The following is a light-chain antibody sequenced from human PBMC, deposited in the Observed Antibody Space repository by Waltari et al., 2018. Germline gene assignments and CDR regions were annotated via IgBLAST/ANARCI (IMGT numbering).Light chain of an antibody. V-gene: IGLV3-10*01. CDR3: YSGDDSGNQEV. CDR2: EDT. J-gene: IGLJ2*01. Sequence: SYELTQPPSVSVSPGQTARITCSGDALPKQYVYWYQQKSGQAPVLVIYEDTERPSGIPGRFSGDSSGTMATLTISGAQVEDEADYYCYSGDDSGNQEVFGGGTKLTVL. CDR1: ALPKQY.